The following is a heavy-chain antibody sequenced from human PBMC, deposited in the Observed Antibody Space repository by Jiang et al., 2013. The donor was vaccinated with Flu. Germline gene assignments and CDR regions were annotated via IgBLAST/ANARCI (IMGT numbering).Heavy chain of an antibody. CDR3: ARPYCSGGSCYLDYYYYYGMDV. J-gene: IGHJ6*02. V-gene: IGHV1-69*01. CDR2: IIPIFGTA. CDR1: GGTFSSYA. Sequence: SGAEVKKPGSSVKVSCKASGGTFSSYAISWVRQAPGQGLEWMGGIIPIFGTANYAQKFQGRVTITADESTSTAYMELSSLRSEDTAVYYCARPYCSGGSCYLDYYYYYGMDVWGQGTTVTVSS. D-gene: IGHD2-15*01.